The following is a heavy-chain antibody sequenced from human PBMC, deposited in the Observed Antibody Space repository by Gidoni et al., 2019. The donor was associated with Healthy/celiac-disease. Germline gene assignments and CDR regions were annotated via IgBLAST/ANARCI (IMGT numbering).Heavy chain of an antibody. CDR2: IYHSGST. Sequence: QVQLQESGPGLVKPSGTLSLTCAVSGGSISSSNWWSWVRQPPGKGLEWIGEIYHSGSTNYNPSLKGRVTISVDKSKNQFSLKLSSVTAADTAVYYCARGRDGYNFRFYFDYWGQGTLVTVSS. CDR3: ARGRDGYNFRFYFDY. D-gene: IGHD5-12*01. CDR1: GGSISSSNW. V-gene: IGHV4-4*02. J-gene: IGHJ4*02.